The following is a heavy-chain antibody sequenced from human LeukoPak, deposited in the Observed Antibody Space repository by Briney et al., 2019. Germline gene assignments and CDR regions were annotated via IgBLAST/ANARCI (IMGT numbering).Heavy chain of an antibody. CDR3: ARELGNYFDY. D-gene: IGHD7-27*01. Sequence: RASVKVSCKASGGTFSSYAISWVRQAPGQGLEWMGGIIPILGTANYAQKFQGRVTITTDESTSTAYMELSSLRSEDTAVYYCARELGNYFDYWGQGTLVTVSS. CDR1: GGTFSSYA. J-gene: IGHJ4*02. V-gene: IGHV1-69*05. CDR2: IIPILGTA.